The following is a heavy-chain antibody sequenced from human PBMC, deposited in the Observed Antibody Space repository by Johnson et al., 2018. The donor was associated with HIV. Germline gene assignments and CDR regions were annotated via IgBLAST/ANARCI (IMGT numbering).Heavy chain of an antibody. V-gene: IGHV3-33*01. D-gene: IGHD5-24*01. J-gene: IGHJ3*02. CDR3: ARDLRWSYDAFDI. Sequence: QVQLVESGGGVVQPGGSLRLSCAASGFTFSSYGMHWVRQAPGKGLEWVAVIWYDGSNKYYADSVKGRFTISTDNAKNSLYLQMHSLRAEDTALYYCARDLRWSYDAFDIWGQWTMVTVSS. CDR1: GFTFSSYG. CDR2: IWYDGSNK.